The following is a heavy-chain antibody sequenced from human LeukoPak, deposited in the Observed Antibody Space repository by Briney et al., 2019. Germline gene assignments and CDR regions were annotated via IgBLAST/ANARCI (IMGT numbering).Heavy chain of an antibody. V-gene: IGHV3-21*01. J-gene: IGHJ4*02. CDR3: ARDPQYCSGSSCYSFDY. CDR2: IISSSSYI. D-gene: IGHD2-15*01. Sequence: GGPLRLSCAASGFTFSTYSMNWFRQAPGKGLEWVSSIISSSSYIYYADSVKGRFTISRDNAKNSLYLQMNSLRAEDTAVYYCARDPQYCSGSSCYSFDYWGQGTLVTVSS. CDR1: GFTFSTYS.